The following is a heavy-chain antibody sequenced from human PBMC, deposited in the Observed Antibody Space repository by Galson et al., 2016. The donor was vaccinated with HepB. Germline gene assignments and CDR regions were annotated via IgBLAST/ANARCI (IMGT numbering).Heavy chain of an antibody. CDR1: GFTFRTYS. Sequence: SLRLSCAPSGFTFRTYSMHWVRQAPGKGLEWVALVSFDGKNKFYADSVKGRFTISKDNSQSTLFLQMNSLRTDDTVVYFCARDRRPAGAFKSDRVGAADYWGQGTLVSVSS. J-gene: IGHJ4*02. CDR3: ARDRRPAGAFKSDRVGAADY. D-gene: IGHD1-26*01. V-gene: IGHV3-30*04. CDR2: VSFDGKNK.